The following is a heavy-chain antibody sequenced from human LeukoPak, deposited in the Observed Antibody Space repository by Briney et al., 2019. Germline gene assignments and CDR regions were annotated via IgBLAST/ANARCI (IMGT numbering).Heavy chain of an antibody. Sequence: SETLSLTCTVSGGSISSGGYYWSWIRQHPGKGLEWIGYIYYNGSTYYNPSLKSRVTISVDTSKNQFSLKLSSVTAADTAVYYCARDHPAYSSSWYLAFDIWGQGTMVTVSS. CDR1: GGSISSGGYY. D-gene: IGHD6-13*01. CDR2: IYYNGST. V-gene: IGHV4-31*03. CDR3: ARDHPAYSSSWYLAFDI. J-gene: IGHJ3*02.